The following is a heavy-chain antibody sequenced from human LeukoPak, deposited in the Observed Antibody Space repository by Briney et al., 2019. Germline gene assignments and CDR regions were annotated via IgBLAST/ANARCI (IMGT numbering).Heavy chain of an antibody. J-gene: IGHJ4*02. CDR1: GFTFSSYG. V-gene: IGHV3-30*03. Sequence: GGSLRLSCAASGFTFSSYGMHWVRQAPGKGLEWVAVISYDGSNKYYADSVKGRFTISRDNSKNTLYLQMNSLRAEDTAVYYCASCEAPRSTSCVFDYWGQGTLVTVSS. D-gene: IGHD2-2*01. CDR2: ISYDGSNK. CDR3: ASCEAPRSTSCVFDY.